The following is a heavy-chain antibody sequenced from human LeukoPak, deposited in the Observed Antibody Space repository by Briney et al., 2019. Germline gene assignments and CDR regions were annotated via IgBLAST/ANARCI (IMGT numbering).Heavy chain of an antibody. Sequence: GESLKISCKGSGYSFTSYWISWARQMPGKRLEWMGRIDPSDSYTNYSPSFQGHVTISVDKSISTAYLQWSSLKASDTAMYYCARRLQRHFDYWGQGTLVTVSS. D-gene: IGHD2-15*01. V-gene: IGHV5-10-1*01. CDR2: IDPSDSYT. CDR3: ARRLQRHFDY. CDR1: GYSFTSYW. J-gene: IGHJ4*02.